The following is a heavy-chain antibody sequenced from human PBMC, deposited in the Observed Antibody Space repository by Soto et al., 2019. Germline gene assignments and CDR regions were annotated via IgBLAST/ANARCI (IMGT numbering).Heavy chain of an antibody. CDR1: GFTFSSYG. CDR3: AKDRKMSTRIFGY. V-gene: IGHV3-30*18. CDR2: ISYDGSNK. D-gene: IGHD1-1*01. Sequence: QVQLVESGGGVVQPGRSLRLSCAASGFTFSSYGMHWVRQAPGKGLEWVAVISYDGSNKYYADSVKGRFTISRDNSKNTLYLQMNSLTAEYTAVYYCAKDRKMSTRIFGYWGQGTLVTVSS. J-gene: IGHJ4*02.